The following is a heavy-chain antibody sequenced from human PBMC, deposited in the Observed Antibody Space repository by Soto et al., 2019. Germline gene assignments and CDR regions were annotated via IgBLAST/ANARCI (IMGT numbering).Heavy chain of an antibody. CDR1: GGTFSSYA. Sequence: QVQLVQSGAEVKKPGSSVKVSCKASGGTFSSYAISWVRQAPGQVLEWMGGIIPIFGTANYAQKFQGRVRITADECTSTAYMELRSLRYEGTVVYDCEGGDYCGNFGAFDIWGQGTMVTVSS. J-gene: IGHJ3*02. CDR3: EGGDYCGNFGAFDI. CDR2: IIPIFGTA. D-gene: IGHD4-17*01. V-gene: IGHV1-69*01.